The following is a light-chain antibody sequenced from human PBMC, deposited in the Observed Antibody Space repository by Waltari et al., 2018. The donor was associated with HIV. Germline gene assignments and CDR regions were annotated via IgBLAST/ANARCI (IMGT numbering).Light chain of an antibody. Sequence: SYVLTQSPSVSVAPGQTARITCGANAIGRKRVHWYQQKPGQAPVLLVYDDSDRPSGIPERFSGSNSGNAATLTISRVEVGDEADYFCQVWETSSDLRLWVFGGGSRLTVL. V-gene: IGLV3-21*02. J-gene: IGLJ3*02. CDR2: DDS. CDR1: AIGRKR. CDR3: QVWETSSDLRLWV.